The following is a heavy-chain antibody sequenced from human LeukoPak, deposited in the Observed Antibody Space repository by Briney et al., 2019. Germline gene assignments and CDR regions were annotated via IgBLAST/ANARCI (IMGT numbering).Heavy chain of an antibody. CDR3: AREGRVSGYDFDC. D-gene: IGHD5-12*01. CDR2: INSDGSSI. Sequence: GGSLRLSCAASGFTFSSYQMHWVRQAPGKGLVWVSRINSDGSSITYADSVKGRFTISRDNAKNTLYLQMNSLRVEDTAVYYCAREGRVSGYDFDCWGQGTLVTVSS. V-gene: IGHV3-74*03. J-gene: IGHJ4*02. CDR1: GFTFSSYQ.